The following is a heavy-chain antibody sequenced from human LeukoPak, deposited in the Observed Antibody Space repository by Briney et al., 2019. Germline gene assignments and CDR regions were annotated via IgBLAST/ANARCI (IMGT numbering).Heavy chain of an antibody. J-gene: IGHJ4*02. V-gene: IGHV4-31*03. CDR2: TSYSGST. CDR1: GGSIRSGAHY. D-gene: IGHD2-15*01. CDR3: ARDLSGGFDY. Sequence: SETLSLTCTVSGGSIRSGAHYWSWIRQHPGKGLEWIGSTSYSGSTYNNPSLKSRASISVNASKNQFSLKLSSVTAADTAVYYCARDLSGGFDYWGQGTLVTVSS.